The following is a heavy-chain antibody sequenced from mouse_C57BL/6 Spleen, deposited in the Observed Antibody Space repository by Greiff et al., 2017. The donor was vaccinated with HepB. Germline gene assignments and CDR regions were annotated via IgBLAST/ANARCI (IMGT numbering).Heavy chain of an antibody. J-gene: IGHJ1*03. CDR3: ARGANYYGSSYDWYFDV. CDR1: GYTFTSYW. Sequence: VQLQQPGAELVKPGASVKMSCKASGYTFTSYWITWVKQRPGQGLEWIGDIYPGSGSTNYNEKFKSKATLTVDTSSSTAYMQLSSLTSEDSAVYYCARGANYYGSSYDWYFDVWGTGTTVTVSS. D-gene: IGHD1-1*01. CDR2: IYPGSGST. V-gene: IGHV1-55*01.